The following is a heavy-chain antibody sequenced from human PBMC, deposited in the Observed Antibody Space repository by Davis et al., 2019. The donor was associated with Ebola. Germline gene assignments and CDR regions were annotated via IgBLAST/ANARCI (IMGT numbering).Heavy chain of an antibody. V-gene: IGHV1-3*01. J-gene: IGHJ4*02. Sequence: AASVKVSCKASGYSFAPYAIHWVRQVPGQRPEWLGLVNAYNGDTIYSRTFRGRLTISIDTSASTAYMDLSSLTSKDTAVYYCAREWSGSLGPFDYWGQGTLVTVSS. CDR1: GYSFAPYA. D-gene: IGHD3-3*01. CDR3: AREWSGSLGPFDY. CDR2: VNAYNGDT.